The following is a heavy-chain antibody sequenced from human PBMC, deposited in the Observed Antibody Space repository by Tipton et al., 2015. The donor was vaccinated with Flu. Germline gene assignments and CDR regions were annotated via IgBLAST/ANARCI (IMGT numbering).Heavy chain of an antibody. CDR3: GKITS. J-gene: IGHJ4*02. Sequence: SLRLSCAVSGFSVSATYETWVRQAPGKGLEWVSVIGGNGGTSYADSVKGRFTISRDISKNLVYLHMESLRVEDTATYYCGKITSWGQGTLVTVSS. D-gene: IGHD1-14*01. CDR1: GFSVSATY. CDR2: IGGNGGT. V-gene: IGHV3-53*01.